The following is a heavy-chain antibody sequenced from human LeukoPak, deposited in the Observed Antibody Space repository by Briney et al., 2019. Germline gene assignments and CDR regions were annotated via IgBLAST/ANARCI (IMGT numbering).Heavy chain of an antibody. D-gene: IGHD3-10*01. V-gene: IGHV4-39*07. CDR3: ARDTYYYGSGSYRLDY. J-gene: IGHJ4*02. CDR1: GGSISSSSHY. Sequence: SETLSLTCTVSGGSISSSSHYWGWIRQPPGKGLEWIGSIYYSGSTYYNPSLKSRVTMSVDTSKNQFSLKLSSVTAADTAVYYCARDTYYYGSGSYRLDYWGQGTLVTVSS. CDR2: IYYSGST.